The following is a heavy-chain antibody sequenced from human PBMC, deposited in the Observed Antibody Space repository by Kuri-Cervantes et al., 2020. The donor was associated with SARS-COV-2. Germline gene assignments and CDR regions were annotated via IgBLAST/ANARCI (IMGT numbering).Heavy chain of an antibody. V-gene: IGHV5-51*01. J-gene: IGHJ6*02. CDR1: GSSFTSYW. CDR2: IYPGDSDT. Sequence: GGSLRLSCKGSGSSFTSYWIGWVRQMPGKGLEWMGIIYPGDSDTRYSPSFQGQVTISADKSISTAYLQWSSLKASDTAMYYCARQSRGATATVTTDYYYGMDVWGQGTTVTVSS. CDR3: ARQSRGATATVTTDYYYGMDV. D-gene: IGHD4-17*01.